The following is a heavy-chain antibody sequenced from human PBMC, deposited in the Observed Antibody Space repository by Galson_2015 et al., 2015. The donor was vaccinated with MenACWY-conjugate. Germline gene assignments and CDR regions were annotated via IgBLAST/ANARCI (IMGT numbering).Heavy chain of an antibody. CDR1: GFTFSNYW. CDR3: SRAGEAKLIMVGRMSDF. CDR2: IDNDGNRI. J-gene: IGHJ3*01. D-gene: IGHD2-8*01. Sequence: SLRLSCAASGFTFSNYWMHWVRQGPGKGLEWLSRIDNDGNRITYADSVKGRFTIYRDNAKNTLYLQINSVRADDTDVYYCSRAGEAKLIMVGRMSDFWGQGTTVTVSP. V-gene: IGHV3-74*01.